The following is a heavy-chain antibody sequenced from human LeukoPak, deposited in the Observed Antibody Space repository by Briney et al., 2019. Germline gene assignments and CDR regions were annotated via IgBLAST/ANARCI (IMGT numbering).Heavy chain of an antibody. CDR2: IYTSGIT. CDR1: TDSMSTYY. J-gene: IGHJ4*02. D-gene: IGHD1-1*01. Sequence: PSETLSLTCNVSTDSMSTYYWSWIRQPAGKGLEWIGRIYTSGITNYNPSLKSRVTISVDTSKNQFSLKLSSVAAADTAVYYCARDFGTWGQGTLVTVSS. V-gene: IGHV4-4*07. CDR3: ARDFGT.